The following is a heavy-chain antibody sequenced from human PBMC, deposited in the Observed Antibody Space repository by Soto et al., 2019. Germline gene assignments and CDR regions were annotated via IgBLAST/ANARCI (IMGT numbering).Heavy chain of an antibody. CDR1: GYTFSDYW. CDR3: ARSTYDSNGYHYFDY. J-gene: IGHJ4*02. D-gene: IGHD3-22*01. Sequence: PGESLKISCKASGYTFSDYWIGWVRQMPGEGLEWLGIIFPGDSDTTYSPSFQGQVTISADKSISSAYLQWSSLKASDTAMYYCARSTYDSNGYHYFDYWGQGTLVTVSS. V-gene: IGHV5-51*01. CDR2: IFPGDSDT.